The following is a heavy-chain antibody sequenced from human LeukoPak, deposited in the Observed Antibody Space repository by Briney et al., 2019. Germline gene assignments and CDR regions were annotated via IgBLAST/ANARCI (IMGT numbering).Heavy chain of an antibody. D-gene: IGHD3-9*01. J-gene: IGHJ3*02. CDR3: ARVLRYFDWFPSGDAFDI. Sequence: GGSLRPSCAASGFTFSSYEMNWVRQAPGKGLEWVSYISSSGSTIYYADSVKGRFTISRDNAKNSPYLQMNSLRAEDTAVYYCARVLRYFDWFPSGDAFDIWGQGTMVTVSS. CDR1: GFTFSSYE. V-gene: IGHV3-48*03. CDR2: ISSSGSTI.